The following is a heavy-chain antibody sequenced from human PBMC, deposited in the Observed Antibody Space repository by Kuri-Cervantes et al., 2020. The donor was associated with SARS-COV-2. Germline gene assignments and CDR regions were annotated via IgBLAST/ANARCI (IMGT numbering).Heavy chain of an antibody. CDR1: GGTFSSYT. V-gene: IGHV1-69*02. Sequence: SVKVSCKASGGTFSSYTISWVRQAPGQGLEWMGRIIPILGIANYAQKFQGRVTITADKSTSTAYMELSSLRSEDTAVYYCARGFARFGFDPWGQGTLVTVSS. CDR2: IIPILGIA. CDR3: ARGFARFGFDP. J-gene: IGHJ5*02.